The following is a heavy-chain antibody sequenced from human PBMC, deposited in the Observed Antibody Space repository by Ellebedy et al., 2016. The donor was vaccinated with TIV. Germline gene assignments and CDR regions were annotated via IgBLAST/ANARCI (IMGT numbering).Heavy chain of an antibody. CDR3: AREGTEIGFWSGYSHHDAFDI. D-gene: IGHD3-3*01. Sequence: KFQGRVTITADKSTSTAYMELSSLRSEDTAVYYCAREGTEIGFWSGYSHHDAFDIWGQGTMVTVSS. V-gene: IGHV1-69*04. J-gene: IGHJ3*02.